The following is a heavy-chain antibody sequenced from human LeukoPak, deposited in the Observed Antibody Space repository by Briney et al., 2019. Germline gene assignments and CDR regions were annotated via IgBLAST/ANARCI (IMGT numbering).Heavy chain of an antibody. Sequence: SETLSLTCTVSSGSISDYYWSWIRQPPGKGLEWIGYIYYSGSTNYNPSLKSRVTISVDTSKNQFSLKLSSVTAADTAVYYCARHLYSSGWSVATWGQGTLVTVSS. CDR2: IYYSGST. V-gene: IGHV4-59*08. J-gene: IGHJ5*02. CDR3: ARHLYSSGWSVAT. D-gene: IGHD6-19*01. CDR1: SGSISDYY.